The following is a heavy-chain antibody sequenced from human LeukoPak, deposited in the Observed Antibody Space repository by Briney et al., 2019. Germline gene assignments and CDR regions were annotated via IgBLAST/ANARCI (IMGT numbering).Heavy chain of an antibody. CDR3: AKDLATYSRYPVGFDY. V-gene: IGHV3-9*01. Sequence: GGSLRLSCAASGFIFDDYAMYWVRQAPGKGLEWVSGISWKSGSIGYADSVKGRFTISRDNAKNSLYLQMNSLRAEDTALYYCAKDLATYSRYPVGFDYWGQGTLVTVSS. CDR1: GFIFDDYA. CDR2: ISWKSGSI. J-gene: IGHJ4*02. D-gene: IGHD6-13*01.